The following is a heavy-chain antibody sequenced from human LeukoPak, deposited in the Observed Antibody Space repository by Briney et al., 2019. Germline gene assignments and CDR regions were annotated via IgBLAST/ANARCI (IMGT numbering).Heavy chain of an antibody. CDR1: GGSLSSSNW. CDR2: IYHSGST. V-gene: IGHV4-4*02. CDR3: ASCSSWYGGFIFDY. Sequence: SGTLSLTCAVSGGSLSSSNWWSWVRQPPGKRLEWIGEIYHSGSTNYNPSLKSRVTISVDKSKNQFSLKLSSVTAADTAVYYCASCSSWYGGFIFDYWGQGTLVTVSS. D-gene: IGHD6-13*01. J-gene: IGHJ4*02.